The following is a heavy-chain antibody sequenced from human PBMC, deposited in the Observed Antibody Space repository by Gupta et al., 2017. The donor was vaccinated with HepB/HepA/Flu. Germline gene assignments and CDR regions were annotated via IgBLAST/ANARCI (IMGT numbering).Heavy chain of an antibody. D-gene: IGHD1-7*01. CDR1: GFTFSSYA. J-gene: IGHJ6*02. CDR3: AKXLHWNYGKYGMDV. V-gene: IGHV3-23*01. CDR2: ISGSGGST. Sequence: EVQLLESGGGLVQPGGSLRLSCAASGFTFSSYAMSWVRQAPGKGLEWVSAISGSGGSTYYADSVKGRFTISRDNSKNTLYLQMNSLRAEDXAVYYCAKXLHWNYGKYGMDVWGQGTTVTVSS.